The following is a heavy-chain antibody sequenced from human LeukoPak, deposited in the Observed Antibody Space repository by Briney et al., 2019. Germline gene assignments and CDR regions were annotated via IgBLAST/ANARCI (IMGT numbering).Heavy chain of an antibody. V-gene: IGHV6-1*01. CDR1: GDSVFSNSAA. CDR2: TYYRSTWYN. D-gene: IGHD6-19*01. CDR3: ARDWLGYYYDY. J-gene: IGHJ4*02. Sequence: SQTLSLTCAISGDSVFSNSAARNWIRQSPSKGLEWLGRTYYRSTWYNDYAVSVKSRITISADTSKDQFSLQLNSVTPEDTAVYYCARDWLGYYYDYWGQGTLVTVSS.